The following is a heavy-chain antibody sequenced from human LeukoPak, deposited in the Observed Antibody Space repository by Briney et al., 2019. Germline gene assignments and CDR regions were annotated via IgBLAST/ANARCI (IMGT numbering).Heavy chain of an antibody. V-gene: IGHV1-46*01. J-gene: IGHJ6*02. CDR3: ARVYGIPTGGGMDV. D-gene: IGHD1-14*01. CDR1: GYTFTSYY. CDR2: ISPSGGST. Sequence: ASVKVSCKASGYTFTSYYMHWVRQAPAQGLEWMGIISPSGGSTSYAQKFQGRVTMTRDTSTSTVYMELSSVRSEDTAVYYCARVYGIPTGGGMDVWGQGTTVTVSS.